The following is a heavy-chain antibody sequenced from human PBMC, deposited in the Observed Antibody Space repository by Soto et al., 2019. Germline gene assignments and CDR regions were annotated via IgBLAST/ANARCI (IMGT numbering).Heavy chain of an antibody. V-gene: IGHV3-11*06. J-gene: IGHJ4*02. CDR3: ARDRRYCSGGSCYYDY. D-gene: IGHD2-15*01. CDR2: ISSSSSYT. CDR1: GFTFSDYY. Sequence: SLRLSCAASGFTFSDYYMSWIRQAPGKGLEWVSYISSSSSYTNYADSVKGRFTISRDNAKNSLYLQMNSLRAEDTAVYYCARDRRYCSGGSCYYDYWGQGTLVTVSS.